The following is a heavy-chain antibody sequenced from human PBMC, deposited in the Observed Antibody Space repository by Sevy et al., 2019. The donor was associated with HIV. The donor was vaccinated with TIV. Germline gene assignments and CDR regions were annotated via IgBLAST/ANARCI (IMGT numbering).Heavy chain of an antibody. CDR2: ISFDATNK. Sequence: GGSLRLSCAASGFTFNRYSMHWVRQAPGKGLEWMATISFDATNKHYPDSVKGRFTISSDNFQNSLFLQMDSLRPEDTAVYYCALERLSSDVAEYFQNWGQGTLVTVSS. CDR1: GFTFNRYS. V-gene: IGHV3-30-3*01. D-gene: IGHD1-1*01. CDR3: ALERLSSDVAEYFQN. J-gene: IGHJ1*01.